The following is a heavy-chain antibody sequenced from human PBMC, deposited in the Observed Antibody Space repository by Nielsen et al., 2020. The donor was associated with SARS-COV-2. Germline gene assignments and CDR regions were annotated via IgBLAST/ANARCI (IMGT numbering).Heavy chain of an antibody. D-gene: IGHD4-23*01. Sequence: SVKVSCKASGGTFSSYAISWVRQAPGQGLEWMGGIIPIFGTANYAQKFQGRVTITADESTSTAYMELSSLRSEDTAVYYCAREGNYGGNLIFDYWGQGTLVTVSS. V-gene: IGHV1-69*13. J-gene: IGHJ4*02. CDR1: GGTFSSYA. CDR2: IIPIFGTA. CDR3: AREGNYGGNLIFDY.